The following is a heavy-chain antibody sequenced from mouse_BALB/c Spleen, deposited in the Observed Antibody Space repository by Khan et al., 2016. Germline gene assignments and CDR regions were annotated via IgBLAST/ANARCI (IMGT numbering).Heavy chain of an antibody. Sequence: EVQLQESGPGLVKPSQTVSLTCTVTGISITTGNYRWSWIRQFPGNKLEWIGYIYYSGTITYNPSLTSRTTITRDTSKNQFFLEMNSLTAEDTATYYCAREAGREGFDYWGQGTTLTVSS. CDR3: AREAGREGFDY. D-gene: IGHD4-1*01. CDR1: GISITTGNYR. CDR2: IYYSGTI. V-gene: IGHV3-5*02. J-gene: IGHJ2*01.